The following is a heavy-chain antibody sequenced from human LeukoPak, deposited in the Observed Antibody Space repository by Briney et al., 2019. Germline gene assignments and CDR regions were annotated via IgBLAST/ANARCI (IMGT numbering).Heavy chain of an antibody. CDR2: ISGSGGST. CDR3: AKVLLRGYYFDY. V-gene: IGHV3-23*01. CDR1: GFTFSSYA. Sequence: QPGGSLRLSCAASGFTFSSYAMSWVRQAPGKGLEWVSAISGSGGSTYYADSVKGRFTISRDNSKNTLYLQMNSLRAEDAAVYYCAKVLLRGYYFDYWGQGTLVTVSS. J-gene: IGHJ4*02. D-gene: IGHD3-10*01.